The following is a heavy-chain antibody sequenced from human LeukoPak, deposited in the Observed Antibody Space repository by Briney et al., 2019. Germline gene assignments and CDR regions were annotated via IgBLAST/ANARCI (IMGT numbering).Heavy chain of an antibody. V-gene: IGHV4-59*05. J-gene: IGHJ4*02. D-gene: IGHD2-2*01. Sequence: PSETLSLTCSVSGGSVSSYYWSWIRQSPGKGLEWIGSFYYSGRTYYKPSLKSRVTISGDTSKNQFSLKVTSVTAADTAVYYCARLLADAKTDYFDCWGQGTLVTVSS. CDR3: ARLLADAKTDYFDC. CDR1: GGSVSSYY. CDR2: FYYSGRT.